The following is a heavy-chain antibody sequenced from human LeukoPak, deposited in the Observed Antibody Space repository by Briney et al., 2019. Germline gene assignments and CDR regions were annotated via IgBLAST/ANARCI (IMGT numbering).Heavy chain of an antibody. V-gene: IGHV1-46*01. CDR1: GYTFTSYY. D-gene: IGHD3-22*01. CDR2: INPSGGST. J-gene: IGHJ3*02. Sequence: GASVKVSCKASGYTFTSYYMHWVRQAPGQGLEWMGMINPSGGSTSYAQKFQGRVTMTRDTSTSTVYMELSSLRSEDTAVYYCARGPLYYYDSSGSDDAFDIWGQGTMVTVSS. CDR3: ARGPLYYYDSSGSDDAFDI.